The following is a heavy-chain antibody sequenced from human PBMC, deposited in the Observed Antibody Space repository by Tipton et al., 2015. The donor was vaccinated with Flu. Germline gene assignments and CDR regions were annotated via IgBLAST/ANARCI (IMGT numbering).Heavy chain of an antibody. CDR3: ARRGGDWAVPYFDY. J-gene: IGHJ4*02. D-gene: IGHD2-21*02. V-gene: IGHV4-34*01. CDR2: INHSGST. Sequence: TLSLTCAVYGGSFSGYYWSWIRQPPGKGLEWIGEINHSGSTNYNPSLKSRVTISVDTSKNQFSLKLSSVTAADTAVYYCARRGGDWAVPYFDYWGQGTLVTVSS. CDR1: GGSFSGYY.